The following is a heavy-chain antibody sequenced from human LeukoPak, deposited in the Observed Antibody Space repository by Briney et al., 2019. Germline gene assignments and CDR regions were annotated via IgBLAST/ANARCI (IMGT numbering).Heavy chain of an antibody. Sequence: GGSLRLSCAASGFTFSSYDMHWVRKAPGKGLEWVSLIWFDGSDKYYADSVKGRFTVSRDNSENTLHLQMTSLRADDTALYYCARGYRSNGLAFFDDWGQGTLVTVSS. CDR1: GFTFSSYD. CDR2: IWFDGSDK. D-gene: IGHD3-16*02. CDR3: ARGYRSNGLAFFDD. J-gene: IGHJ4*02. V-gene: IGHV3-33*01.